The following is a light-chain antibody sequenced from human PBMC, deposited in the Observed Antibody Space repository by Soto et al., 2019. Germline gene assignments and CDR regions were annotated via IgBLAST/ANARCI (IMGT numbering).Light chain of an antibody. CDR3: SAYRSSTPYV. J-gene: IGLJ1*01. CDR2: EVT. Sequence: ALTQPASVSGSPGQSITISCTGTSSDVGGYNYVSWYQQHPGKAPKLLIYEVTNRPSGVSNRFSGSKSGNTASLTISGLQAEDEADYYCSAYRSSTPYVFGTGTKVTVL. V-gene: IGLV2-14*01. CDR1: SSDVGGYNY.